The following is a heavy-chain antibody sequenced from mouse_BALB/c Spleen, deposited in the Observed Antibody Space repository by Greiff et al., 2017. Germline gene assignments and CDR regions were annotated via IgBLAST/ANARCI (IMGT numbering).Heavy chain of an antibody. CDR1: GFSLTSYG. CDR2: IWSGGST. V-gene: IGHV2-2*02. J-gene: IGHJ2*01. Sequence: VQRVESGPGLVQPSQSLSITCTVSGFSLTSYGVHWVRQSPGKGLEWLGVIWSGGSTDYNAAFISRLSISKDNSKSQVFFKMNSLQANDTAIYYCALGTRDFDYWGQGTTLTVSS. CDR3: ALGTRDFDY. D-gene: IGHD4-1*01.